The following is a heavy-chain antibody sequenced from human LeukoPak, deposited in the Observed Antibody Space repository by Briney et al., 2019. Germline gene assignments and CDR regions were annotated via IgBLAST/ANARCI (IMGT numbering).Heavy chain of an antibody. CDR2: ISTGGDNK. D-gene: IGHD3-10*01. V-gene: IGHV3-21*01. CDR1: GFTFSRYA. Sequence: GGSLRLSCAASGFTFSRYAMNWVRQAPGKGLEWVSYISTGGDNKFYADSLKGRFTVSRDNAKNSLFLQMDSLRAEDSAVYYCARDSSYGSGSPDYWGQGTLVTVSS. J-gene: IGHJ4*02. CDR3: ARDSSYGSGSPDY.